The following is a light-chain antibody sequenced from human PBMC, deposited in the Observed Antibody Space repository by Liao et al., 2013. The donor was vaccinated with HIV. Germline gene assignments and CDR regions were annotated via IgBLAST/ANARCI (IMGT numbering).Light chain of an antibody. CDR1: SIGSKS. CDR2: YDS. V-gene: IGLV3-21*04. J-gene: IGLJ2*01. Sequence: SYELTQSPSVSVAPGKTATISCGGDSIGSKSVHWYQQKPGQAPVLVIYYDSDRPSGIPERFSGSNSGNTATLTISRVETGDEADYYCQVWDSDRDHPSVVFGGGTKLTVL. CDR3: QVWDSDRDHPSVV.